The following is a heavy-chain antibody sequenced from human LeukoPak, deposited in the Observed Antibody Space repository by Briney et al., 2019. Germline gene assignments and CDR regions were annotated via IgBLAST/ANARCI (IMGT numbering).Heavy chain of an antibody. CDR2: ASCYVGKQ. J-gene: IGHJ4*02. V-gene: IGHV3-23*01. CDR3: ASSIGWTAFDY. CDR1: GFTFSDYA. D-gene: IGHD2-2*03. Sequence: GGSLRLSCAASGFTFSDYAMSWVRQAPGKGLECVSTASCYVGKQYHADSVRGRFTVSRDNSKNTVSLQMNSLRTEDTAVYYCASSIGWTAFDYWGQGTLVTVSA.